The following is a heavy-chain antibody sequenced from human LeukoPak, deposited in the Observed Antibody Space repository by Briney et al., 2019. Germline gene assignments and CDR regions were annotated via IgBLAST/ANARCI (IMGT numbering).Heavy chain of an antibody. D-gene: IGHD2-8*01. CDR1: GLTFSSDA. V-gene: IGHV3-23*01. Sequence: GRSLTLSCAASGLTFSSDAMSWARQAPGNGLEWVSAISGSGSSTYYADSVKGRFTISRYNSKTTLYLQMNSLRAEDTAVYYCAKDYCPPLLMLYGEGLIFFDYWGQGTLVTVSS. CDR2: ISGSGSST. CDR3: AKDYCPPLLMLYGEGLIFFDY. J-gene: IGHJ4*02.